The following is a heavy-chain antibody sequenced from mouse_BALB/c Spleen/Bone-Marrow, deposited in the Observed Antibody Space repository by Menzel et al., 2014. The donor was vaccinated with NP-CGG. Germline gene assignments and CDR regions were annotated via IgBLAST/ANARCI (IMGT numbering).Heavy chain of an antibody. J-gene: IGHJ4*01. CDR1: GFTFSSYG. CDR3: ARDYYGSSYAMDY. V-gene: IGHV5-6-3*01. CDR2: INSNGGST. Sequence: EVQLVEFGGGLVQPGGSLKLSCAASGFTFSSYGMSWVRQTPDKRLELVATINSNGGSTYYPDSVKGRFTISRDNAKNTLYLQMSSLKSEDTAMYYCARDYYGSSYAMDYWGQGTSVTVSS. D-gene: IGHD1-1*01.